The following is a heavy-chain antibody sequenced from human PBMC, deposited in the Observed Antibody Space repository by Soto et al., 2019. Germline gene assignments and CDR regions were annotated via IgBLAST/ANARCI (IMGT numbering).Heavy chain of an antibody. Sequence: QITLKESGPTLVKPTQTLTLTCTFSGFSLSTCGVGVGWIRQPPGKALEWLALIYWDDDKRYSPSLKSRLTITQDTSKNQVVLTMTNMDPVDTATYYCAHSLIGYYYDSSGSNWFDPWGQGTLVTVSS. CDR1: GFSLSTCGVG. J-gene: IGHJ5*02. CDR3: AHSLIGYYYDSSGSNWFDP. V-gene: IGHV2-5*02. CDR2: IYWDDDK. D-gene: IGHD3-22*01.